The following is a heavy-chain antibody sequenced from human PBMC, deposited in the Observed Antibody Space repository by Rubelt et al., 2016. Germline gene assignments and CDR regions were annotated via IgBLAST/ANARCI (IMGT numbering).Heavy chain of an antibody. CDR3: ARVTGGSSDY. D-gene: IGHD3-16*01. CDR2: INHSGST. V-gene: IGHV4-34*01. CDR1: GGSFSGYY. Sequence: QVQLQQWGAGPLKPSETLSLTCAVYGGSFSGYYWSWIRQPPGKGLEWIGEINHSGSTNYNPSLKSRVTISVDTSKNQFSLKLSSVTAADTAVYYCARVTGGSSDYWGQGTLVTVSS. J-gene: IGHJ4*02.